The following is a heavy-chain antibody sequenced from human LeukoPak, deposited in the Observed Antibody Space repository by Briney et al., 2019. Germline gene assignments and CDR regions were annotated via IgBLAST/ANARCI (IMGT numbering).Heavy chain of an antibody. Sequence: SETLSLTCSVSGDYITSDGFHWSWIRQHPQKGLEWIGHIYPSGDNYYNPSLKSRASISLDTYKNQFSLRLTSVTVADTAVYFCARGRPYYYGSGSYSALDSWGQGTMITVSS. CDR1: GDYITSDGFH. V-gene: IGHV4-31*03. D-gene: IGHD3-10*01. CDR3: ARGRPYYYGSGSYSALDS. J-gene: IGHJ4*02. CDR2: IYPSGDN.